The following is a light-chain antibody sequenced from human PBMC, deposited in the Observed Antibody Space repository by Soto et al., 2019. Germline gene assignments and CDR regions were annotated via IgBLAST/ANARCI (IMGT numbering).Light chain of an antibody. J-gene: IGLJ2*01. Sequence: SYELTQPPSASVSPGQTARITCSGDALPKQYAYWYQQKPGQAPVVVIYKDSERPSGIPERFSGSSSGTKVTLTISGVQAEDEADYYCQSADSSGIVVFGGGTKLTVL. CDR2: KDS. CDR1: ALPKQY. CDR3: QSADSSGIVV. V-gene: IGLV3-25*03.